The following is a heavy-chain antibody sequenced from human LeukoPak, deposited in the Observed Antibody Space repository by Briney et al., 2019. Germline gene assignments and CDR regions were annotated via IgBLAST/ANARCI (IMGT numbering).Heavy chain of an antibody. CDR1: GGSISSSNW. D-gene: IGHD2-2*01. CDR2: IYHSGST. V-gene: IGHV4-4*02. CDR3: ASVDVVVPADEESNYYYCGMDV. J-gene: IGHJ6*04. Sequence: PSGTLSLTCAVSGGSISSSNWWSWVRQPPGKGLDWIGEIYHSGSTNYNPSLKSRVTISVDKSKNQFSLKLSSVTAADTAVYYCASVDVVVPADEESNYYYCGMDVWGKGTTVTVSS.